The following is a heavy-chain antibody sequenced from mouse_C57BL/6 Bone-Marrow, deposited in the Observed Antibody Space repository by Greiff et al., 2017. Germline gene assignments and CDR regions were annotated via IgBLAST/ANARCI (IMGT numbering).Heavy chain of an antibody. Sequence: EVKLVESGGDLVKPGGSLKLSCAASGFTFSSYGMSWVRQTPDKRLEWVATISSGGSYTYYPDSVQGRFTISRDNAKNPLYMQMSSLKSEDTAMYYCASYDYDGVWWYFDVWGTGTTVTVSS. CDR1: GFTFSSYG. V-gene: IGHV5-6*01. D-gene: IGHD2-4*01. CDR2: ISSGGSYT. J-gene: IGHJ1*03. CDR3: ASYDYDGVWWYFDV.